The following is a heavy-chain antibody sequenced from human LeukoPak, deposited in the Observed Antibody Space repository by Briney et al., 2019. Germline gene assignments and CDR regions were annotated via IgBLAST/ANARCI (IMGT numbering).Heavy chain of an antibody. CDR2: INPSGGST. V-gene: IGHV1-46*01. CDR1: GYTFTSYY. D-gene: IGHD5-18*01. Sequence: ASVKVSCKASGYTFTSYYMHWVRQAPGQGLEWMGIINPSGGSTSYAQKFQGRVTMTRDTSTSTVYMELSSLRSEDTAVYYCARDLADTAMDHDAFDIWGQGTMVTVSS. J-gene: IGHJ3*02. CDR3: ARDLADTAMDHDAFDI.